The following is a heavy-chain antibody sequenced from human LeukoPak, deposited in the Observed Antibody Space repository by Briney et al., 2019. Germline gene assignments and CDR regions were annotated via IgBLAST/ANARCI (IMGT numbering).Heavy chain of an antibody. Sequence: GGSLRLSCAASGFTFSDYSLNWVRQAPGKGLEWVSCISGDSRYIYYADSVKGRSTISRDNAQNSLYLHMNRLRAEDTAVYYCARGPFSSSWSEFDYWGQGTLVTVSS. CDR2: ISGDSRYI. CDR1: GFTFSDYS. D-gene: IGHD6-13*01. V-gene: IGHV3-21*06. J-gene: IGHJ4*02. CDR3: ARGPFSSSWSEFDY.